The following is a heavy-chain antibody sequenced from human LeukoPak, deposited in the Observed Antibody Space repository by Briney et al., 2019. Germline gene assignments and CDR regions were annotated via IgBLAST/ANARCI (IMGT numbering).Heavy chain of an antibody. D-gene: IGHD3-22*01. CDR1: GFTFDDYG. V-gene: IGHV3-20*04. CDR3: ARGPDATWRLFSYWYFDL. CDR2: INWNGDIT. J-gene: IGHJ2*01. Sequence: PGGSLRLSCAASGFTFDDYGINWVRQGPGKGLEGVSGINWNGDITNYADSVKGRFTISRDNAKNSLYLQMNSLRAEDTAVYYCARGPDATWRLFSYWYFDLWGRGTLVTVSS.